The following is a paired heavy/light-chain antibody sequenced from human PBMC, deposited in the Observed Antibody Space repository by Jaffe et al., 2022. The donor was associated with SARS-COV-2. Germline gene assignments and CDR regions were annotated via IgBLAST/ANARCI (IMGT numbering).Light chain of an antibody. J-gene: IGKJ1*01. CDR3: MQATQFPWT. CDR1: QSLVHSDGNTY. V-gene: IGKV2-24*01. CDR2: KIS. Sequence: DIVMTQTPLSSPVTLGQPASISCRSSQSLVHSDGNTYLSWLQQRPGQPPRLLIYKISNRFSGVPDRFSGSGAGTDFTLKISRVEAEDVGVYYCMQATQFPWTFGQGTKVEIK.
Heavy chain of an antibody. D-gene: IGHD6-19*01. V-gene: IGHV1-24*01. CDR2: FDPEDGET. J-gene: IGHJ5*02. CDR3: VLPGGSGWYGRGAFDP. Sequence: QVQLVQSGAEVKKPGASVKVSCKVSGYTLTELSMHWVRQAPGKGLEWMGGFDPEDGETIYAQKFQGRVTMTEDTSTDTAYMELTSLRSEDTAVYYCVLPGGSGWYGRGAFDPWGQGTLVTVSS. CDR1: GYTLTELS.